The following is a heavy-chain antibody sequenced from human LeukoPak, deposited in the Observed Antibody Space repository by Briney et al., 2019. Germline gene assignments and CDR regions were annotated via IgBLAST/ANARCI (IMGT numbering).Heavy chain of an antibody. V-gene: IGHV3-11*01. CDR3: AKTHRSGSHDAFDI. Sequence: PGGSLRLSCAASGFTFSDYYMSWIRQAPGKGLEWVSYISSSGSTIYYADSVKGRFTISRDNAKNSLYLQMNSLRAEDTAVYYCAKTHRSGSHDAFDIWGQGTMVTVSS. J-gene: IGHJ3*02. D-gene: IGHD1-26*01. CDR2: ISSSGSTI. CDR1: GFTFSDYY.